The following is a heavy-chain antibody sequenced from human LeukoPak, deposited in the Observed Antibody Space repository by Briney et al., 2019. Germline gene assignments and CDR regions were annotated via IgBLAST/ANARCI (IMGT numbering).Heavy chain of an antibody. V-gene: IGHV6-1*01. CDR3: ARVGFYDSSGYLHYYFDY. Sequence: SQTLSLTCAISGDSVSSNSAAWNWIRQSPSRGFEWLGRTYYRSKLYNDYAVSVKSRITINPDTSKNQFSLQLNSVTPEDTAVYYCARVGFYDSSGYLHYYFDYWGQGTLVTVSS. CDR1: GDSVSSNSAA. J-gene: IGHJ4*02. D-gene: IGHD3-22*01. CDR2: TYYRSKLYN.